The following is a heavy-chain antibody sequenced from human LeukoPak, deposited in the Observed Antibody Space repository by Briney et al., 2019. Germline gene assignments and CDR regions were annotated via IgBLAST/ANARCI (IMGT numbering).Heavy chain of an antibody. CDR1: GSTFSSYG. CDR3: AKDLYYYDSSGYSPFDY. Sequence: GGSLRLSCAASGSTFSSYGMHWVRQAPGKGLEWVAVIWYDGSNKYYADSVKGRFTISRDNSKNTLYLQMNSLRAEDTAVYYCAKDLYYYDSSGYSPFDYWGQGTLVTVSS. D-gene: IGHD3-22*01. J-gene: IGHJ4*02. V-gene: IGHV3-33*06. CDR2: IWYDGSNK.